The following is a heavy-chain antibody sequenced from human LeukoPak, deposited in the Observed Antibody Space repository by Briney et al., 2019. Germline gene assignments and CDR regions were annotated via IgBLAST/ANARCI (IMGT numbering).Heavy chain of an antibody. J-gene: IGHJ5*02. CDR3: ARERIVVVPAALHWFDP. D-gene: IGHD2-2*01. CDR2: IYTSGST. V-gene: IGHV4-4*07. Sequence: PSETLSLTCTVSGGSISSYYWSWIRQPAGKGLEWIGRIYTSGSTNYNPSLKGRVTMSVDTSKNQFSLKLSSVTAADTAVYYCARERIVVVPAALHWFDPWGQGTLVTVSS. CDR1: GGSISSYY.